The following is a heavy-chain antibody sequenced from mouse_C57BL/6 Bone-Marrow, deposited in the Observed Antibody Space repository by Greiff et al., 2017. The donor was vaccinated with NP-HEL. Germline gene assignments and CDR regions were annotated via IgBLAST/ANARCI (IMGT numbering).Heavy chain of an antibody. D-gene: IGHD1-1*01. CDR2: IRSKSSNYAK. CDR1: GFTFNTSA. V-gene: IGHV10-3*01. J-gene: IGHJ3*01. Sequence: EVMLVESGGGLVQPKGSLKLSCAASGFTFNTSAMHWVRQAPGKGLEWVARIRSKSSNYAKYYADSVKVSFTISRDDSQSMLYLQMNNLKTEDTAMYSCVSAPLRSGGAYWGQGTLVTVSA. CDR3: VSAPLRSGGAY.